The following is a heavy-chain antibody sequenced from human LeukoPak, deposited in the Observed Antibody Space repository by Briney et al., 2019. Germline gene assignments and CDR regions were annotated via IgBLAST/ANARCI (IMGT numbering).Heavy chain of an antibody. CDR3: ITDPGEWQPI. CDR1: GFTFSSYS. Sequence: PGGSLRLSRAASGFTFSSYSMNCVRQAPGKGLEWFGRIKSKTDGETMDYAAPVKGRFIISREDSINTLYLQMNRLNVEDTAVYYCITDPGEWQPIWGQGTMVTVS. CDR2: IKSKTDGETM. V-gene: IGHV3-15*01. D-gene: IGHD3-16*01. J-gene: IGHJ3*02.